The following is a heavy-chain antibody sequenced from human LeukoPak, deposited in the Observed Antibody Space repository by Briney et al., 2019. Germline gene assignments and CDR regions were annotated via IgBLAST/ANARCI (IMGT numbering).Heavy chain of an antibody. CDR1: GFTFSSYG. CDR3: AKDVLGSGRYSDY. V-gene: IGHV3-30*18. Sequence: GGSLRLSCAASGFTFSSYGMHWVRQAPGKGLEWVAVISFDGSNEYHADSVKGRFTISRDNSKNTLYLQMNSLRAEDTAVYYCAKDVLGSGRYSDYWGQGTLVIVSS. D-gene: IGHD3-10*01. CDR2: ISFDGSNE. J-gene: IGHJ4*02.